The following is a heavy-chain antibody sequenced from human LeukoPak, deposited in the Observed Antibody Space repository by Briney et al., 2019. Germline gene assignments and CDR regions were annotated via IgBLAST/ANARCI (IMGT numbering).Heavy chain of an antibody. V-gene: IGHV4-4*07. Sequence: SETLYLTCTVSGGSITSYYWTYIRQPAGKGLEWIGRIHTSGSTNYNPSLKSRVTMSVDTSKNQFSLNLSSVTAADTATYYCAREFSGTSIAARVFDSWGQGTLVTVSS. J-gene: IGHJ4*02. D-gene: IGHD6-6*01. CDR1: GGSITSYY. CDR3: AREFSGTSIAARVFDS. CDR2: IHTSGST.